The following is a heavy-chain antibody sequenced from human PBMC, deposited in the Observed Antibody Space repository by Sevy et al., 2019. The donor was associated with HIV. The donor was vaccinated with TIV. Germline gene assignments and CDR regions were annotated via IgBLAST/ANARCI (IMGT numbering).Heavy chain of an antibody. J-gene: IGHJ4*02. CDR2: IYYSGST. V-gene: IGHV4-39*01. CDR1: GGSISSSSYY. Sequence: SETLSLTCTVSGGSISSSSYYWGWIRQPPGKGLEWIGSIYYSGSTYYNPSLKSRVTISVDTSKSQFSLKLSSVTAADTAVYYCARLSFDIVVVVAATARPVDYWGQGTLVTVSS. CDR3: ARLSFDIVVVVAATARPVDY. D-gene: IGHD2-15*01.